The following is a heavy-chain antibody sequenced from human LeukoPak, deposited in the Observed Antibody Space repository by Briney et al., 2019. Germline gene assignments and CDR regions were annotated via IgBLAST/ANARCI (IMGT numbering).Heavy chain of an antibody. CDR2: IYYSGST. CDR1: GGSISSYY. D-gene: IGHD2-15*01. CDR3: ARVFCSGGSCYDGWFDP. J-gene: IGHJ5*02. V-gene: IGHV4-59*01. Sequence: PSETLSLTCTVSGGSISSYYWSWIRQPPGKGLEWIGYIYYSGSTNYNPSLKSRVTISVDTSKNQFSLKLSSVTAADTAVNYCARVFCSGGSCYDGWFDPWGQGTLVTVSS.